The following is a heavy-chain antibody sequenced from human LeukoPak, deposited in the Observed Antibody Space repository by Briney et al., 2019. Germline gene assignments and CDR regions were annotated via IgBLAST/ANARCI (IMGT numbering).Heavy chain of an antibody. D-gene: IGHD3-22*01. CDR3: ANSNYYDSSGYYYLLPKNFDY. J-gene: IGHJ4*02. CDR2: ISGSGGST. Sequence: GGSLRLSCAASGFTFSSYAMSWVRQAPGKGLEWVSAISGSGGSTYYADSVKGRFTISRDNSKNTRYLQMNSLRAEDTAVYYCANSNYYDSSGYYYLLPKNFDYWGQGTLVTVSS. V-gene: IGHV3-23*01. CDR1: GFTFSSYA.